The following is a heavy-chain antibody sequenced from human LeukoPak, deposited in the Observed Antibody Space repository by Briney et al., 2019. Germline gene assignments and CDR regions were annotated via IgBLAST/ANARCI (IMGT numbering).Heavy chain of an antibody. J-gene: IGHJ2*01. Sequence: PSETLSLTCTVSGGSMTNQYWNWIRQPPGKGMEWIGYINYSGGTNYNPSLKSRVTISIDTSRNQFSLKLSSLTAADTAIYYCTREVPAAGHFDLWGRGTLVTVSS. D-gene: IGHD2-2*01. CDR2: INYSGGT. CDR1: GGSMTNQY. V-gene: IGHV4-59*11. CDR3: TREVPAAGHFDL.